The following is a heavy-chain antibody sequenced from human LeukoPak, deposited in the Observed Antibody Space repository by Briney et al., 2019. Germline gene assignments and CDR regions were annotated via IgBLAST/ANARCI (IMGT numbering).Heavy chain of an antibody. CDR2: IVGDTVT. J-gene: IGHJ4*02. V-gene: IGHV3-23*01. Sequence: PGGSLRLSCAASGFTFNSYAMSWVRQAPGKGLEWVSAIVGDTVTFYTDSVKGRFTISRDNSKNTLYLQMNGLRAEDTAIYYCVKDIGGAVAGTFDYWGQGSLVTVSS. CDR3: VKDIGGAVAGTFDY. CDR1: GFTFNSYA. D-gene: IGHD6-19*01.